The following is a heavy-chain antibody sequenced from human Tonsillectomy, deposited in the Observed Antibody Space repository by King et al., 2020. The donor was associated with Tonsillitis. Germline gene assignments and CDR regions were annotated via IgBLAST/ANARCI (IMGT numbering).Heavy chain of an antibody. Sequence: VQLVESGGGLVQPGGSLRLSCAASGFTVSSNYMSWVRQAPGKGLEWVSVIYSGGSTYYADSVKGRFTISRHNSKTTLYLQMNSLRAEDTAVYYCASGYYDSSGTDYWGQGTLVTVSS. V-gene: IGHV3-53*04. CDR3: ASGYYDSSGTDY. CDR1: GFTVSSNY. CDR2: IYSGGST. J-gene: IGHJ4*02. D-gene: IGHD3-22*01.